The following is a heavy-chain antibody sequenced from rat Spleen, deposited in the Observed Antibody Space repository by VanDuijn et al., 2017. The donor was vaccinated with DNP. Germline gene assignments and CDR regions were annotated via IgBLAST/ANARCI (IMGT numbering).Heavy chain of an antibody. CDR2: ITTGGEIT. CDR1: GFTFNKDW. V-gene: IGHV5-31*01. CDR3: ARHKNWEYYFDY. D-gene: IGHD5-1*01. J-gene: IGHJ2*01. Sequence: EVQLVESGGDPVQPGRSLTLSCVVSGFTFNKDWMTWVRQVPGKGLEWIASITTGGEITYYPDSVKGRFTISRDHATNTLYLQMDSLRSEETATYYCARHKNWEYYFDYWGQGVMVTVSS.